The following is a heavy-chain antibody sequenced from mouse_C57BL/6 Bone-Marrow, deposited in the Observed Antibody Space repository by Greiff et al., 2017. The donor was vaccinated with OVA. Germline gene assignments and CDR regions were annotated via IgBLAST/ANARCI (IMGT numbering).Heavy chain of an antibody. D-gene: IGHD1-1*01. Sequence: QVQLKESGPELVKPGASVKISCKASGYAFSSSWMNWVKQRPGKGLEWIGRIYPGDGDTNYNGKFKGKATLTADKSSSTAYMQLSSLTSEDSAVYFCARSLLRYRYFDVWGTGTTVTVSS. V-gene: IGHV1-82*01. CDR3: ARSLLRYRYFDV. J-gene: IGHJ1*03. CDR2: IYPGDGDT. CDR1: GYAFSSSW.